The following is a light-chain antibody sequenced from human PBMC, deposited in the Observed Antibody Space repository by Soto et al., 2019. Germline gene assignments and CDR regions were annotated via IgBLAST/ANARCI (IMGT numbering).Light chain of an antibody. CDR2: GAS. V-gene: IGKV3-15*01. CDR1: QSLSRN. CDR3: QHYNDWPPAFT. Sequence: EILMTQSPATLSVSPGERATLSCRASQSLSRNLAWDQQKPGQAPRLLIYGASTRASGVPARFSGSGSGTEFTLTISSLQSEDFALYYCQHYNDWPPAFTFGPGTKVDL. J-gene: IGKJ3*01.